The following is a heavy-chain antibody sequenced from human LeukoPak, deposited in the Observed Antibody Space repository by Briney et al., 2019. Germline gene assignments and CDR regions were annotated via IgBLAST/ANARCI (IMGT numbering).Heavy chain of an antibody. V-gene: IGHV3-30-3*01. D-gene: IGHD2-15*01. CDR1: GFTFSSYA. Sequence: PGGSLRLSCAASGFTFSSYATHWVRQAPGKGLEWVAVISYDGSNKYYADSVKGRFTISRDNSKNTLYLQMNCLRAEDTAVYYCARDRIVVVVAATLLYWGQGTLVTVSS. CDR2: ISYDGSNK. CDR3: ARDRIVVVVAATLLY. J-gene: IGHJ4*02.